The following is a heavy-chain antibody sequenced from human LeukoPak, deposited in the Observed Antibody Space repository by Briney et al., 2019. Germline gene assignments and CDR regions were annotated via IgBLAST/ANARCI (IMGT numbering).Heavy chain of an antibody. Sequence: GGSLRLSCAASGFTFSNAWMSWVRQAPGKGLEWVGRIKSETDGGITDYAAPVKGRFTISRDDSKNTLYLQMNSLKTEDTAVYYCTTARYYYDSSGYYYNFDYWGQGTLVTVSS. J-gene: IGHJ4*02. CDR1: GFTFSNAW. V-gene: IGHV3-15*01. D-gene: IGHD3-22*01. CDR3: TTARYYYDSSGYYYNFDY. CDR2: IKSETDGGIT.